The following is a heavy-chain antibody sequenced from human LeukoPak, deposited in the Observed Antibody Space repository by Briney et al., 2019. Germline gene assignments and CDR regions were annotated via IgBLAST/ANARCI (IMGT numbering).Heavy chain of an antibody. V-gene: IGHV3-30*02. Sequence: GGSLRLSCAASGFTSSNSGMHWVRQAPGKGLEWVAYIRNDGNKEHYVDSVKGRFTIARDNSKNTLYLQMNSLRAEDTAMYYCAKDPSQLLWFGELLEGSWFDPWGQGTLVTVSS. CDR3: AKDPSQLLWFGELLEGSWFDP. CDR1: GFTSSNSG. J-gene: IGHJ5*02. D-gene: IGHD3-10*01. CDR2: IRNDGNKE.